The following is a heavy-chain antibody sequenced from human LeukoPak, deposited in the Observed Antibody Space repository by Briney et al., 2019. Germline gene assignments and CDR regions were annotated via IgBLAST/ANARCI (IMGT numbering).Heavy chain of an antibody. V-gene: IGHV3-7*01. Sequence: PGGSLRLSCAASGFTFSSYWMSWVRQAPGKGLEWVANIKQDGSEKYYVDSVKGRFTISRDNAKNPLYLQMNSLRAEDTAVYYCARGRSRNYYYYYMDAWGKGTTVTISS. J-gene: IGHJ6*03. CDR2: IKQDGSEK. CDR3: ARGRSRNYYYYYMDA. CDR1: GFTFSSYW.